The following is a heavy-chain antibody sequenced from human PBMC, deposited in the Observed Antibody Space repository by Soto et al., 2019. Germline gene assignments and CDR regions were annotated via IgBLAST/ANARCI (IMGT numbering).Heavy chain of an antibody. V-gene: IGHV4-59*01. CDR2: IYYSGST. J-gene: IGHJ5*02. CDR3: ARDRGAMVRGVIISGSYWFDP. CDR1: GGSISSYY. D-gene: IGHD3-10*01. Sequence: SETLSLTCTVSGGSISSYYWSWIRQPPGKGLEWIGYIYYSGSTNYNPSLKSRVTISVDTSKNQFSLKLSSVTAADTAVYYCARDRGAMVRGVIISGSYWFDPWGQGTLVTVSS.